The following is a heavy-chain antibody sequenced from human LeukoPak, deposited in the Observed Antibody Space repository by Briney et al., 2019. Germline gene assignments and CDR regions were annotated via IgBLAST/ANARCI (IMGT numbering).Heavy chain of an antibody. J-gene: IGHJ3*02. D-gene: IGHD4-17*01. CDR3: ARELTVTTDAFDI. Sequence: GGSLRLSCAASGFTFSGYSMNWVRQAPGKGLEWVSLISSISSTIYYADSVKGRFTISRDNAKNSLYLQMNSLRAEDTAVYYCARELTVTTDAFDIWGQGTMVTVSS. CDR2: ISSISSTI. CDR1: GFTFSGYS. V-gene: IGHV3-48*04.